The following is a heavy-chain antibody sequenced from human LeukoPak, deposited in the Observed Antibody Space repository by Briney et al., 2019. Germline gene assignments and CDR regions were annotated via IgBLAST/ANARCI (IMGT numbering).Heavy chain of an antibody. D-gene: IGHD6-6*01. CDR1: GFTLSSYS. V-gene: IGHV3-21*01. CDR2: ISSSSTHI. Sequence: PGGSLRLSCAASGFTLSSYSMNWVRQAPGKGLEWVSYISSSSTHIYYADSVKGRFTISRDNARNSLYLQMNSLRAEDTAIYYCARSEHSSSSFDYWGQGTPVTVSS. J-gene: IGHJ4*02. CDR3: ARSEHSSSSFDY.